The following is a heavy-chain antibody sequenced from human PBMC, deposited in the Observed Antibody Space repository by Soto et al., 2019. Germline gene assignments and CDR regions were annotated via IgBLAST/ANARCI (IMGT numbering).Heavy chain of an antibody. CDR1: GFTFSTYA. CDR3: AKDGYGDRPYYFDY. J-gene: IGHJ4*02. D-gene: IGHD4-17*01. V-gene: IGHV3-23*01. Sequence: EVQLLESGGGLVQPGGSLRLSFAASGFTFSTYALNWVRQAPGKGLEWVSAIGGRGGSTYFADSVKGRFSISRDSSKNTLYLQMNRLRAEDTAVYYCAKDGYGDRPYYFDYWGQGTLVTVSS. CDR2: IGGRGGST.